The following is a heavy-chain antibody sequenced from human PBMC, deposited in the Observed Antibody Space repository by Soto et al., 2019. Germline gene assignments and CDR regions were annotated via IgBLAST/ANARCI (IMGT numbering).Heavy chain of an antibody. V-gene: IGHV3-53*01. D-gene: IGHD3-10*01. Sequence: PGGSLRLSCAASGFTVSSYYMSWVRQAPGKGLEWVAVIYSGGSTYFADSVKGRFTISRDNSKNTLYLQMNSLRAEDTAVYYCARDRSSGYTWFDPWGQGTLVTVSS. CDR3: ARDRSSGYTWFDP. CDR1: GFTVSSYY. J-gene: IGHJ5*02. CDR2: IYSGGST.